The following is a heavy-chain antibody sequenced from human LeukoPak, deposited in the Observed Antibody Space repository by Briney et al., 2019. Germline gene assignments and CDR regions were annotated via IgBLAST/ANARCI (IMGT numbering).Heavy chain of an antibody. D-gene: IGHD5-18*01. J-gene: IGHJ4*02. V-gene: IGHV3-33*01. CDR1: GFTFSSYG. Sequence: GGSLRLSCAASGFTFSSYGMHWVRQAPCKGLEWVAFIWYDGSNKYYADSVKGRFTISRDNSKNTLYLQMNSLRAEDTAVYYCARWYSYGSYYFDYWGQGTLVTVSS. CDR2: IWYDGSNK. CDR3: ARWYSYGSYYFDY.